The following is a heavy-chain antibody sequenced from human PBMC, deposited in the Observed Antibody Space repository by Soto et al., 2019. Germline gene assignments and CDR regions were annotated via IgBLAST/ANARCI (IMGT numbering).Heavy chain of an antibody. Sequence: QVQLVESGGGVVQPGMSLRLSCAASGFTFSSYGMHWVRQAPGRGLEWVAVVSHDGSNKHYEDSVEGRFTISRDNPTNTVYLQMNSLSAEDTAVYYCAKDTYYYDRRGYYVFDYWGQGTLVTVSS. J-gene: IGHJ4*02. CDR2: VSHDGSNK. CDR1: GFTFSSYG. V-gene: IGHV3-30*18. CDR3: AKDTYYYDRRGYYVFDY. D-gene: IGHD3-22*01.